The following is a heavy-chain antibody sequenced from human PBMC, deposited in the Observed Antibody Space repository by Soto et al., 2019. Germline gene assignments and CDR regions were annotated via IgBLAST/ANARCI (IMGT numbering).Heavy chain of an antibody. Sequence: QMQLVESGGGVVQPGKSQRLSCVGFGVSFSSYVMHWVRQTPGKVPEWVAAISYDGLNKYYADFVKGRFTVSRDNFNNMVYLEMNSVIVEDTTSFYCVRGRDRFLVWGAFDMGGRGTMVTFSS. D-gene: IGHD3-16*01. CDR3: VRGRDRFLVWGAFDM. CDR2: ISYDGLNK. CDR1: GVSFSSYV. V-gene: IGHV3-30*03. J-gene: IGHJ3*02.